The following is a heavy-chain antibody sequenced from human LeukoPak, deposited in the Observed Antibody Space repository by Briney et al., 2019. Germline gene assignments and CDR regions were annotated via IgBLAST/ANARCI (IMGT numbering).Heavy chain of an antibody. J-gene: IGHJ4*02. CDR3: ASHCSGGSCPYHI. Sequence: SETLSLTCAVYGGSFSGYYWSWIRQPPGKGLEWIGEINHSGSTNYNPSLKSRVTISVDTSKNQFSLKLSSVTAADKAVYYCASHCSGGSCPYHIWGQGTLVTVSS. D-gene: IGHD2-15*01. V-gene: IGHV4-34*01. CDR2: INHSGST. CDR1: GGSFSGYY.